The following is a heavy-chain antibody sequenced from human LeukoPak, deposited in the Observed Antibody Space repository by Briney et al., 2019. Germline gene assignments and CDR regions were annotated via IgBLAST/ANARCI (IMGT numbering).Heavy chain of an antibody. CDR1: GGSISNNNYY. D-gene: IGHD3-10*01. CDR2: INYSGTT. V-gene: IGHV4-39*07. J-gene: IGHJ3*02. CDR3: AREILWFGELNGPPGGAFDI. Sequence: SETLSLTCTVSGGSISNNNYYWVWIRQPPGKGLEWIGSINYSGTTYYNPSLKSRATISVDTSKNQSSLKVSSVTAADTAVYYCAREILWFGELNGPPGGAFDIWGQGTMVTVSS.